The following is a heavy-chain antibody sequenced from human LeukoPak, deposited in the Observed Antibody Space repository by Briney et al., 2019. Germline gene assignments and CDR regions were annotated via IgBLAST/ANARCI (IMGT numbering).Heavy chain of an antibody. CDR2: INSDDSRT. CDR3: ARGLVHDTSGYYSDY. J-gene: IGHJ4*02. Sequence: PGGSLRLSCAASGFTFSAFWMHWVRHAPGKGLVWVSRINSDDSRTTYADSVKGRLTISRDNAKNTLYLQMNSLRAEDTAVYYCARGLVHDTSGYYSDYWGQGTLVTVSS. CDR1: GFTFSAFW. V-gene: IGHV3-74*01. D-gene: IGHD3-22*01.